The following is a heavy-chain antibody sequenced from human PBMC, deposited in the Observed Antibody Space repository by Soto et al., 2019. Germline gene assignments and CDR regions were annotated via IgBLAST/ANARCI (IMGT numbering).Heavy chain of an antibody. CDR2: INPGNGNT. J-gene: IGHJ2*01. Sequence: QVQVVQSGAEVKKPGASVKVSCKASGYTFTSYAMHWVRQAPGQRLEWMGWINPGNGNTKNSQKFQGRVTITRDTFASTAYMELSSLRSEATAVYYCARGASSVTTFYFDHWGRGTLVTVSS. CDR3: ARGASSVTTFYFDH. V-gene: IGHV1-3*01. CDR1: GYTFTSYA. D-gene: IGHD4-17*01.